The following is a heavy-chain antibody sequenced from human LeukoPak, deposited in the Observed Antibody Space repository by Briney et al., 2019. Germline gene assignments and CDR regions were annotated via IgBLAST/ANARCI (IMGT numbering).Heavy chain of an antibody. J-gene: IGHJ5*02. CDR3: ARDRKTTVTSWFDP. CDR1: GYTFTGYY. Sequence: ASVKVSCKAPGYTFTGYYMHWVRQAPGQGLEWMGWINPNSGGTNYAQKFQGRVTMTRDTSISTAYMELSRLRSDDTAVYYCARDRKTTVTSWFDPWGQGTLVTVSS. D-gene: IGHD4-11*01. CDR2: INPNSGGT. V-gene: IGHV1-2*02.